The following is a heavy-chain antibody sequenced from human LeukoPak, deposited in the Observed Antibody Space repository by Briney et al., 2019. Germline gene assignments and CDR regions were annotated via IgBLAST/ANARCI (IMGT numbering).Heavy chain of an antibody. CDR2: IYYSGST. CDR1: GYSISSTYY. V-gene: IGHV4-38-2*02. Sequence: SETLSLTCTVSGYSISSTYYWGWIRQPPGKGLEWIGYIYYSGSTYYNPSLKSRVTISVDTSKNQFSLKLSSVTAADTAVYYCARWLQFDDAFDIWGQGTMVTVSS. D-gene: IGHD5-24*01. CDR3: ARWLQFDDAFDI. J-gene: IGHJ3*02.